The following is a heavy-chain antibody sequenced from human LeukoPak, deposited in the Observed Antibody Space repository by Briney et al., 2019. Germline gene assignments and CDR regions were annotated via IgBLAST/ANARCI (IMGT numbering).Heavy chain of an antibody. CDR2: IKEDGSEE. CDR1: GFTFSNYQ. Sequence: GGSLGLSCVVSGFTFSNYQMTWVRQAPGKGLEWVANIKEDGSEEYYVDSVKGRFSISRDNAHNSLYLQMSSLRAEDTAVYYCARWGVQWGPDYWGQGTLVTVSS. CDR3: ARWGVQWGPDY. D-gene: IGHD1-26*01. V-gene: IGHV3-7*01. J-gene: IGHJ4*02.